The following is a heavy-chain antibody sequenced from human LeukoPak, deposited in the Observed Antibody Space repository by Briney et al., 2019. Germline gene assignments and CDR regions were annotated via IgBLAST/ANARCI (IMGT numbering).Heavy chain of an antibody. CDR1: GFTFSNYA. CDR2: ISGSSTDI. CDR3: ATVAGTSVVFY. V-gene: IGHV3-21*01. D-gene: IGHD6-19*01. J-gene: IGHJ4*02. Sequence: GGSLRLSCAASGFTFSNYAMNWVRQAPGEGLAWVSSISGSSTDIYYADSVKGRFTISRDNAKNSLYLQMNSLRAEDTAVYYCATVAGTSVVFYWGQGTLVTVSS.